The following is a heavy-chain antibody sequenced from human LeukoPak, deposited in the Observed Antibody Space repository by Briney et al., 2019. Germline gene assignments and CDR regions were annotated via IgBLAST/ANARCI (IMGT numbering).Heavy chain of an antibody. Sequence: SETLTLTCTVSGGSISGYYWSWIRQPPGKGLEWVGYIYYSGSTNYNPSLKSRVTISVDTSKNKFSLKLRSVNAADTAVYYCAGFPSNYGILTGSRGAAFDIWGRGTLFTVSS. CDR1: GGSISGYY. CDR2: IYYSGST. D-gene: IGHD3-9*01. J-gene: IGHJ2*01. V-gene: IGHV4-59*01. CDR3: AGFPSNYGILTGSRGAAFDI.